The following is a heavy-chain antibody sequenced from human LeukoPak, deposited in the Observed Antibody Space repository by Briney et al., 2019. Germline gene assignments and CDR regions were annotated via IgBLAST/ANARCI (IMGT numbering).Heavy chain of an antibody. Sequence: VGSLRLSCAASGLTFSRYAMSWVHQAPGKGLEWVSAISGSGGSTYYADSVKGRFTISRDNSKNTLYLQMNSLKAEDTAVYLCAKDLGPWLDAGFQDWSHRTMVTVSS. V-gene: IGHV3-23*01. CDR3: AKDLGPWLDAGFQD. CDR1: GLTFSRYA. J-gene: IGHJ1*01. D-gene: IGHD3-16*01. CDR2: ISGSGGST.